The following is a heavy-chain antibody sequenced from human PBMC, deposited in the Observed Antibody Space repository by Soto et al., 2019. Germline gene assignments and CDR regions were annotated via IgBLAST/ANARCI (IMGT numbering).Heavy chain of an antibody. Sequence: QVQLVQFGAEVKKPGASVKVSCKASGYTFTSYGISWVRQAPGQGLEWMGWISAYNGNTNYAQKLQGRVTMTTDTSTSTAYMELRSLRSDDTAVYYCARDRFDVGATNWFDPWGQGTLVTVSS. CDR2: ISAYNGNT. CDR1: GYTFTSYG. CDR3: ARDRFDVGATNWFDP. J-gene: IGHJ5*02. V-gene: IGHV1-18*01. D-gene: IGHD1-26*01.